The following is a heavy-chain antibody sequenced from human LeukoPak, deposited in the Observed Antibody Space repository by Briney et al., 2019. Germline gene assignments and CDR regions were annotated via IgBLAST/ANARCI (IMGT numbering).Heavy chain of an antibody. Sequence: PGGSLRLSCAASGFTFGNYWMHWVRQAPGKGLVWVSRINNDGSDTTYADAVKGRFTFSRDNAKNTLYLQMNSLRAEDTAVYYCARTFAAARIDYWGQGTLVTVSS. D-gene: IGHD2-15*01. J-gene: IGHJ4*02. CDR3: ARTFAAARIDY. CDR2: INNDGSDT. V-gene: IGHV3-74*01. CDR1: GFTFGNYW.